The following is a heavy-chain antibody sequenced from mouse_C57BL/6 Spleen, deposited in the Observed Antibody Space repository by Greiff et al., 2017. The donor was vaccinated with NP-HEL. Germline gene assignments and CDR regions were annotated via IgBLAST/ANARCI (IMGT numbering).Heavy chain of an antibody. Sequence: VQLQQSGTELVKPGASVKLSCKASGYTFTSYWMHWVKQRPGQGLEWIGNINPSNGGTNYNEKFKSKATLTVDKSSSTADMQLSSLTSEDSAVYYCARDGNYEYWYFDVWGTGTTVTVSS. D-gene: IGHD2-1*01. CDR3: ARDGNYEYWYFDV. V-gene: IGHV1-53*01. J-gene: IGHJ1*03. CDR2: INPSNGGT. CDR1: GYTFTSYW.